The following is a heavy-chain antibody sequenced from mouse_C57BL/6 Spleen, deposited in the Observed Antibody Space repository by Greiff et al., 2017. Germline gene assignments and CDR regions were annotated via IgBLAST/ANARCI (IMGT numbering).Heavy chain of an antibody. CDR2: ISSGGSYT. D-gene: IGHD2-1*01. CDR3: GGQRRDGNYFDY. V-gene: IGHV5-6*01. J-gene: IGHJ2*01. Sequence: EVQLVESGGDLVKPGGSLKLSCAASGFTFSSYGMSWVRQTPDKRLEWVATISSGGSYTYYPDSVKGRFTISRDNAKNTLYLQMSSLKSEDTAMYYCGGQRRDGNYFDYWGQGTTLTVSS. CDR1: GFTFSSYG.